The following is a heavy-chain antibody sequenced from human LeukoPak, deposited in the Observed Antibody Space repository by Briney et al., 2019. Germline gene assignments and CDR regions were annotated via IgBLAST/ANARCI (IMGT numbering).Heavy chain of an antibody. CDR3: ARRLRSGSQVLDY. CDR2: INDSGST. Sequence: SETLSLTCAVYGGTFSDYYWSWIRQAPGKGLEWIGEINDSGSTNYNSSLRSRLTISVDTSKNQFSLQLSSVTAADTAVCYCARRLRSGSQVLDYWGQGTLVTVSS. J-gene: IGHJ4*02. CDR1: GGTFSDYY. D-gene: IGHD1-26*01. V-gene: IGHV4-34*01.